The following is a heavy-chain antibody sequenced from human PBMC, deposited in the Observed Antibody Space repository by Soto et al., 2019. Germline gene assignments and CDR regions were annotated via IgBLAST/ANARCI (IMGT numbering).Heavy chain of an antibody. CDR3: AKELSRPLRFDP. CDR1: GGIFSTYG. Sequence: QVQLVQSGAEVRKPGSSVKVSCKASGGIFSTYGVSWVRQAPGQGPEWMGGIIPMFGPANYAEKFQGRVTITAYESTSTVYMVLGSLRSEDTAMYYCAKELSRPLRFDPWGQGTLVTVSS. CDR2: IIPMFGPA. V-gene: IGHV1-69*12. J-gene: IGHJ5*02.